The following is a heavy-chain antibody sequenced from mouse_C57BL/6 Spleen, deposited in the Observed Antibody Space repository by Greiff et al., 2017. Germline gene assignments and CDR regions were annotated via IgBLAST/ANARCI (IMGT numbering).Heavy chain of an antibody. CDR1: GYAFTNSL. D-gene: IGHD1-1*01. V-gene: IGHV1-54*01. CDR3: ARAYYYGSSYAMDY. J-gene: IGHJ4*01. CDR2: LNPGSGGT. Sequence: QVQLQQSGAELVRPGTSVKVSCQASGYAFTNSLIAWVKQRPGQGLEWIGVLNPGSGGTNYNETFKGKATLTANKSSSTAYMQLSSLTSEDSAVYFCARAYYYGSSYAMDYGGQGTAVTVAS.